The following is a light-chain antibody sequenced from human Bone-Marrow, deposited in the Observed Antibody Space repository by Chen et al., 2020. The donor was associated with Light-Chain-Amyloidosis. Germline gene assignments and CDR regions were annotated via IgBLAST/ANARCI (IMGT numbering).Light chain of an antibody. V-gene: IGLV3-25*03. CDR2: RDT. Sequence: SYELTQPPSVSVSQGQTARITCSGDDLPTKYAYWYQQKPGQAPVLVIHRDTERPSGISEGFSGSSSGTTATLTISGVQAEDEADYHCQSADSSGTYEVIFGGGTKLTVL. J-gene: IGLJ2*01. CDR1: DLPTKY. CDR3: QSADSSGTYEVI.